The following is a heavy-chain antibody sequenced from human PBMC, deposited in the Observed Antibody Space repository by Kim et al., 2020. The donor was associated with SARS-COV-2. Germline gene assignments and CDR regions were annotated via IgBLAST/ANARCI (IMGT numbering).Heavy chain of an antibody. CDR3: ATAGPWELLRFHYYGMDV. V-gene: IGHV1-24*01. Sequence: ASVKVSCKVSGYTLTELSMHWVRQAPGKGLEWMGGFDPEDGETIYAQKFQGRVTMTEDTSTDTAYMELSSLRSEDTAVYYCATAGPWELLRFHYYGMDVWGQGTTVTVSS. CDR1: GYTLTELS. CDR2: FDPEDGET. D-gene: IGHD1-26*01. J-gene: IGHJ6*02.